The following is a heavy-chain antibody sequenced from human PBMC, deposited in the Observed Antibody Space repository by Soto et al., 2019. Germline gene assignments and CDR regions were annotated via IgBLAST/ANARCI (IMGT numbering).Heavy chain of an antibody. V-gene: IGHV5-51*01. D-gene: IGHD3-10*01. CDR2: IYPGDSDT. CDR3: AGGGVRGVVTRTRDYYGMDV. CDR1: GYNFTNYW. J-gene: IGHJ6*02. Sequence: LGASLKISCKGSGYNFTNYWIGWVRQMPGKGLESMGIIYPGDSDTRYSPSFQGQVTISADKSISTAYLQWSSLKASDTAMYYCAGGGVRGVVTRTRDYYGMDVWGQGTTVTVSS.